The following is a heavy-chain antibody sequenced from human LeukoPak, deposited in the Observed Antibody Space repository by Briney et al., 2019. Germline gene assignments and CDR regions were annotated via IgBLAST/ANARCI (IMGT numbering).Heavy chain of an antibody. Sequence: PGGSLRLSCAASGFTFSNYWMSWVRQAPGKGLEWVANIRPDAGEIYYVDSLKGRFIISRDNAKSSLYLQMNSLRVDDTAVYFCARDKIMGATRFDYWGQGALVTVSS. CDR2: IRPDAGEI. D-gene: IGHD1-26*01. CDR3: ARDKIMGATRFDY. V-gene: IGHV3-7*01. J-gene: IGHJ4*02. CDR1: GFTFSNYW.